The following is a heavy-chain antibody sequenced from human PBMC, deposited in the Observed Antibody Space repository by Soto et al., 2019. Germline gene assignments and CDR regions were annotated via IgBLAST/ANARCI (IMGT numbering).Heavy chain of an antibody. CDR2: MHSSGST. D-gene: IGHD6-13*01. CDR1: GDSISTYF. Sequence: SETLSLTCTVSGDSISTYFWNWIRQPPGKGLEWIGNMHSSGSTHFNPSLKSRVTISVDTSKTQFSLKLSSVTAADTAVYYCVRHIPNSSSWLIDYWGQGTLVTVSS. V-gene: IGHV4-59*01. J-gene: IGHJ4*02. CDR3: VRHIPNSSSWLIDY.